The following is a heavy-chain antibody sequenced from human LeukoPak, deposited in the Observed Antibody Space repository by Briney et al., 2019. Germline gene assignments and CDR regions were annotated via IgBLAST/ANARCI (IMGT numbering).Heavy chain of an antibody. CDR2: INHSGST. Sequence: SETLSLTCAVYGGSFSGYYWSWLRQPPGKGLEWIGEINHSGSTNYNPSLKSRVTISVDTSKNQFSLKLSSVTAADTAVYYCASQGSGDSNPNFDYWGQGTLVTVSS. J-gene: IGHJ4*02. V-gene: IGHV4-34*01. CDR3: ASQGSGDSNPNFDY. D-gene: IGHD3-22*01. CDR1: GGSFSGYY.